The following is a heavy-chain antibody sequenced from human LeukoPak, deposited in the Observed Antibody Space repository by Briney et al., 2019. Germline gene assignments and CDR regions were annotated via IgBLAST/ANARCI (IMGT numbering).Heavy chain of an antibody. V-gene: IGHV1-69*04. Sequence: GASVKVSCKASGGTFSSYAISWVRPAPGQGLEWMGRIIPILGIANYAQKFQGRVTITADKSTSTAYMELSSLRSEDTAVYYCARERYSSGWTGDYWGQGTLATVSS. D-gene: IGHD6-19*01. J-gene: IGHJ4*02. CDR2: IIPILGIA. CDR1: GGTFSSYA. CDR3: ARERYSSGWTGDY.